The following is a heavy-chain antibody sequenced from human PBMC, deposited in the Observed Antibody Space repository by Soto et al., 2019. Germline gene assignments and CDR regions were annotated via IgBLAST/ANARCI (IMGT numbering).Heavy chain of an antibody. V-gene: IGHV4-61*01. Sequence: QVQLQESGPGLVRPSETLSLTCTVSGDSVSSSSYYWSWIRQPPGKGLEWIGYIYHNGSTNYNPSLTSGVTISVDTSNNQISLKLSSVTAADTAMYYCARDRRGYCTGGSCSPHYYYGMDVWGQGSTVTVSS. D-gene: IGHD2-15*01. CDR2: IYHNGST. CDR1: GDSVSSSSYY. CDR3: ARDRRGYCTGGSCSPHYYYGMDV. J-gene: IGHJ6*02.